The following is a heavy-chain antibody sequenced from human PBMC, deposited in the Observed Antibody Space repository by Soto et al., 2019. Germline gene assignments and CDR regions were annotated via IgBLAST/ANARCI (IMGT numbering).Heavy chain of an antibody. CDR3: ARGGGSDSFDY. Sequence: PSETLSLTYTVSCGSISSGGYYWSWIRQPPGKGLEWIGYINHLETTFYNPSFESRLSLSIDRAKNQFSLKLKSMSAADRADYFCARGGGSDSFDYWGQGILVTVSS. J-gene: IGHJ4*02. CDR2: INHLETT. CDR1: CGSISSGGYY. V-gene: IGHV4-30-2*01. D-gene: IGHD1-26*01.